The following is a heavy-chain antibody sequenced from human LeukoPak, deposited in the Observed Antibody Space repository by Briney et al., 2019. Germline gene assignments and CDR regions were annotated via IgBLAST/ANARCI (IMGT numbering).Heavy chain of an antibody. CDR2: ISYDGGNT. D-gene: IGHD3-10*01. J-gene: IGHJ4*02. CDR1: GFTFSSNA. CDR3: ARPYYYGSGSSYFDY. V-gene: IGHV3-30-3*01. Sequence: GRSLRLSCAASGFTFSSNAIHRVRQAPGKGLEWVAEISYDGGNTYYADSVKGRFTISRDNAKESLYLQMNSLRAEDTAVYYCARPYYYGSGSSYFDYWGQGTLVTVSS.